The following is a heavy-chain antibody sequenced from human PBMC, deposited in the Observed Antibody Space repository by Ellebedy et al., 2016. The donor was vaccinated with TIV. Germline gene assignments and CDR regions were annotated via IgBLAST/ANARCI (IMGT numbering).Heavy chain of an antibody. CDR3: ASERTGDYYYYGMDV. V-gene: IGHV1-46*01. CDR2: INPSGGST. Sequence: ASVKVSCKASGYTFTSYYMHWVRQAPGQGLEWMGIINPSGGSTSYAQKFQGRVTMTRDTSTSTVYMELSSLRSEDTAVYYCASERTGDYYYYGMDVWGQGTTVTVSS. D-gene: IGHD3/OR15-3a*01. CDR1: GYTFTSYY. J-gene: IGHJ6*02.